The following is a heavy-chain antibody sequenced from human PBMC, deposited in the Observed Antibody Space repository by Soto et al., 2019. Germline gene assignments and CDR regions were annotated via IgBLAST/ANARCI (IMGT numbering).Heavy chain of an antibody. D-gene: IGHD5-12*01. Sequence: PGGSLRLSCAASGFTFSSYSMNWVRQAPGKGLEWVSSISSSSSYIYYADSVKGRFTISRDNAKNSLYLQMNSLRAEDTALYYCARDSSIVATIDAFDIWGQGTMVTVSS. CDR1: GFTFSSYS. CDR3: ARDSSIVATIDAFDI. CDR2: ISSSSSYI. J-gene: IGHJ3*02. V-gene: IGHV3-21*01.